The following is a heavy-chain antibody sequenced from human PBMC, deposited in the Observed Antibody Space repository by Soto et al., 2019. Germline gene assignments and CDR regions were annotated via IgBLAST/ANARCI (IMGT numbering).Heavy chain of an antibody. CDR1: GGSISSGGYY. CDR3: ARVRYRSSWLGPEYYYYGMDV. V-gene: IGHV4-31*03. CDR2: IYYSGST. Sequence: PSETLSLTCTVSGGSISSGGYYWSCIRQHPGKGLEWIGYIYYSGSTYYNPSLKSRVTISVDTSKNQFSLKLSSVTAADTAVYYCARVRYRSSWLGPEYYYYGMDVWGQGTTVTLSS. D-gene: IGHD6-13*01. J-gene: IGHJ6*02.